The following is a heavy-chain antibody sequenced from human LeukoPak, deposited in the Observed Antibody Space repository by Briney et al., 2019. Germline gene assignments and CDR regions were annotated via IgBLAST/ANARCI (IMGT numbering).Heavy chain of an antibody. CDR2: IYYSGST. Sequence: PGGSLRLSCIASGFSFSTYWMHWVRQPPGKGLEWIGYIYYSGSTNYNPSLKSRVTISVDTSKNQFSLKLSSVTAADTAVYYCTREPLPWGQGTLVTVSS. J-gene: IGHJ5*02. CDR3: TREPLP. CDR1: GFSFSTYW. V-gene: IGHV4-59*12.